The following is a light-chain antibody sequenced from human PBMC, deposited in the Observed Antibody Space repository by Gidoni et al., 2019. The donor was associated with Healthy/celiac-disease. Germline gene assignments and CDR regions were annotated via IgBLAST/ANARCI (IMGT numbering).Light chain of an antibody. J-gene: IGLJ2*01. CDR2: GNS. Sequence: QSVLTQPPSVAGAPGQRVTISCTGSSSNIGAGYDVHWYQQLPGTSPNLLISGNSNRPSGVPDRFSGSKSGPSASLAITGLQAEDEADYYCQSYDSSLSGWGVFGGGTKLTVL. CDR3: QSYDSSLSGWGV. CDR1: SSNIGAGYD. V-gene: IGLV1-40*01.